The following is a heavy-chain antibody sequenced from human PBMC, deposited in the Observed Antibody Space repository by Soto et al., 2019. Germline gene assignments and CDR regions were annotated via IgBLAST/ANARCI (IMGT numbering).Heavy chain of an antibody. CDR3: ARPEYSSSSYGMDV. Sequence: VQLVESGGGLVQPGGSLRLSCAASGFTFSSYSMNWVRQAPGKGLEWVSYISSSSSTIYYADSVKGRFTISRDNAKNSLYLQMNSLRDEDMAVYYCARPEYSSSSYGMDVWGQGTTVTVSS. CDR1: GFTFSSYS. CDR2: ISSSSSTI. D-gene: IGHD6-6*01. V-gene: IGHV3-48*02. J-gene: IGHJ6*02.